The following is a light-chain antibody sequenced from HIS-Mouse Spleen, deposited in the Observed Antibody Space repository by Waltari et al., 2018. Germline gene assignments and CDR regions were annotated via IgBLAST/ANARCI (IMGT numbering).Light chain of an antibody. V-gene: IGLV3-21*03. CDR2: DDS. CDR3: QVWDSSSDHVV. CDR1: NIGSKS. Sequence: SYVLTQPPSVSVAPGKTARITCWGNNIGSKSVPWYQQKPGQAPVLVVYDDSDRPAGIPERFSGSNSGNTATLTISRVEAGDEADYYCQVWDSSSDHVVFGGGTKLTVL. J-gene: IGLJ2*01.